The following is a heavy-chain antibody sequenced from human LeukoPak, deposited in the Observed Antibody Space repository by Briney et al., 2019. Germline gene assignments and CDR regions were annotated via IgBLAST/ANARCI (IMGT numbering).Heavy chain of an antibody. CDR3: ARAGYYYDRKRKFAP. V-gene: IGHV4-39*01. J-gene: IGHJ5*02. CDR1: GGSISSSSYY. D-gene: IGHD3-22*01. Sequence: SETLPLTCTVSGGSISSSSYYWGWIRQPPGKGLEWIGSIYYSGSTYYNQSPKSRVTISVDTSKNQFSLKLSSVTAADTAVYYCARAGYYYDRKRKFAPGGKGTLVTVSS. CDR2: IYYSGST.